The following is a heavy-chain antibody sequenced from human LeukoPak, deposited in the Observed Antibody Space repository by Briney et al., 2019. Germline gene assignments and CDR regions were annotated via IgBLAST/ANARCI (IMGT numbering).Heavy chain of an antibody. CDR2: INHSGST. V-gene: IGHV4-34*01. Sequence: SETLSLTCAVYGGSFSGYYWSWIRQPPGKGLEWIGEINHSGSTNYNPSLKSRVTISVDTSKNQFSLKLSSVTAADTAVYYCARIQLWSRYWGQGTLVTVSS. CDR1: GGSFSGYY. D-gene: IGHD5-18*01. CDR3: ARIQLWSRY. J-gene: IGHJ4*02.